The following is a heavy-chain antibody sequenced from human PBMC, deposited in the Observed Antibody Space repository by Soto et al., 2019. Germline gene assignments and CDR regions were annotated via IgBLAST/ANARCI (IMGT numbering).Heavy chain of an antibody. V-gene: IGHV3-33*01. CDR1: GFTFSSYG. Sequence: QVQLVESGGGVVQPGRSLRLSCAASGFTFSSYGMHWVRQAPGKGLEWVAVIWYDGSNKYYADSVKGRFTISRDNSKNTLYLQMNSLRAEDTAVYYCARDISRTIRLGELSLLGGDNWFDPWGQGTLVTVSS. J-gene: IGHJ5*02. CDR3: ARDISRTIRLGELSLLGGDNWFDP. CDR2: IWYDGSNK. D-gene: IGHD3-16*02.